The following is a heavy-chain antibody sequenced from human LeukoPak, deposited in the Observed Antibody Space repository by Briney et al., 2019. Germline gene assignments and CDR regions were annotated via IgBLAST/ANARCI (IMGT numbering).Heavy chain of an antibody. J-gene: IGHJ1*01. CDR1: GFTFSSYS. D-gene: IGHD3-22*01. V-gene: IGHV3-48*01. Sequence: GGSLRLSCAASGFTFSSYSMNWVRQAPGKGLEWVSYISSSSSTIYYADSVKGRFTISRDNAKNSLYLQMNSLRAEDTAVYYCARGHGYYYDSSGYNFQHWGQGTLVTVSS. CDR2: ISSSSSTI. CDR3: ARGHGYYYDSSGYNFQH.